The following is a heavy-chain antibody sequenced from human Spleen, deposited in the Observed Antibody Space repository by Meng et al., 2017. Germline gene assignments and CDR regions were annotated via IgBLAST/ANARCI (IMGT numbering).Heavy chain of an antibody. CDR3: ARGPTTMAHDFDY. J-gene: IGHJ4*02. V-gene: IGHV4-34*01. CDR2: INHSGST. D-gene: IGHD4-11*01. CDR1: GGSFSDSY. Sequence: VKLNQWGAGLCKPSETPSCTGVGTGGSFSDSYWSWIRQPPGKGLEWIGEINHSGSTNYNPSLESRATISVDTSQNNLSLKLSSVTAADSAVYYCARGPTTMAHDFDYWGQGTLVTVSS.